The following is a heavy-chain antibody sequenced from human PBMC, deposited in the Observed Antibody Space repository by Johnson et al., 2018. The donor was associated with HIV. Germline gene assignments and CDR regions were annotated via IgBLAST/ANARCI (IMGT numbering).Heavy chain of an antibody. Sequence: MQLVESGGGIVRPGGSLRLSCVASGFTFDDYDVSWVRQVPGKGLEWVSGINWSVGGTASAASVKGRLAVSRDNDKNTLYLPMNSLRAEATALYYCARAMYYYYTSGYLIRPRAFDIWGQGTVVTVSS. CDR2: INWSVGGT. V-gene: IGHV3-20*04. CDR3: ARAMYYYYTSGYLIRPRAFDI. D-gene: IGHD3-22*01. CDR1: GFTFDDYD. J-gene: IGHJ3*02.